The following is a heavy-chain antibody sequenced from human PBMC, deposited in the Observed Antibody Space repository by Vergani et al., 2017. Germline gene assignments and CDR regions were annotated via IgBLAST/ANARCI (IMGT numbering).Heavy chain of an antibody. V-gene: IGHV3-21*01. CDR3: ARDGDVLVYCSGGSCYYGMDV. Sequence: EVQLVESGGGLVKPGGSLRLSCAASGFTFSSYSMNWVRQAPGKGLEWVSSISSSSSYIYYADSVKGRFTISRDNAKNSLYLQMNSLRAEDTAVYYCARDGDVLVYCSGGSCYYGMDVWGQGTTVTVSS. CDR1: GFTFSSYS. CDR2: ISSSSSYI. D-gene: IGHD2-15*01. J-gene: IGHJ6*02.